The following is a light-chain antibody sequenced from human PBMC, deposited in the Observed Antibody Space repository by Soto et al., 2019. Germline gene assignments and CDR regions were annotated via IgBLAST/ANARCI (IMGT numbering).Light chain of an antibody. Sequence: VLTLTLRSLSFSSGVIATFSCMASQSVSRRLAWYQQRPGQSPRFLISGASMRASGVPVRFIGSGSGTDFTLSITRLEPEDFAVYYCQQYGGSPITFCLGTRLEI. CDR2: GAS. V-gene: IGKV3-20*01. CDR1: QSVSRR. CDR3: QQYGGSPIT. J-gene: IGKJ5*01.